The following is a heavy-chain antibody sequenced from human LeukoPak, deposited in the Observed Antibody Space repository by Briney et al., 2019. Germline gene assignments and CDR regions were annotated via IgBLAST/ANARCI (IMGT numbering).Heavy chain of an antibody. D-gene: IGHD4-17*01. CDR2: ISGNGGNT. J-gene: IGHJ4*02. CDR3: AKSKRLGDYPY. CDR1: GFTFSNYA. Sequence: GGSLRLSCAASGFTFSNYAMSWVRQAPGKGLEWVSVISGNGGNTYYADSVKGRFTISRDNSKNTLYLQMNSLRAEDTAVYYCAKSKRLGDYPYWGQGTLVTVSS. V-gene: IGHV3-23*01.